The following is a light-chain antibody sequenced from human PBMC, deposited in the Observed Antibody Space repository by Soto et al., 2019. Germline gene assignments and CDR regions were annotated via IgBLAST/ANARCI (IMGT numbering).Light chain of an antibody. CDR1: SSDVGSYNL. V-gene: IGLV2-23*02. Sequence: QPALTQPASVSGSHGQSISISCTETSSDVGSYNLVSWYQQHPGKAPKLMIYEVSKRPSGVSNRFSGSKSGNTASLTISGLQAEDEADYYCCSYAGSSTLYVFGTGTKVTVL. J-gene: IGLJ1*01. CDR2: EVS. CDR3: CSYAGSSTLYV.